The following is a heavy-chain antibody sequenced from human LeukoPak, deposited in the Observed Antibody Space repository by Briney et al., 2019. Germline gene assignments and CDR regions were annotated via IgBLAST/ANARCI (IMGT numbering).Heavy chain of an antibody. V-gene: IGHV3-23*01. D-gene: IGHD6-19*01. CDR1: GFTFSNSA. Sequence: PGGSLRLSCAASGFTFSNSAMSWVRQAPGKGLEWVSTLSGSGITTYYADSVKGRFTISRDNSKNTLYLQMNSLRAEDTAVYYCAKGIYSSGWRYFDYWGHGTLVTASS. J-gene: IGHJ4*01. CDR3: AKGIYSSGWRYFDY. CDR2: LSGSGITT.